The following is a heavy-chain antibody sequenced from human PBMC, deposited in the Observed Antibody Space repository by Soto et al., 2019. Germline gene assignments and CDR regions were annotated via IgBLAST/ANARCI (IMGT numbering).Heavy chain of an antibody. J-gene: IGHJ5*02. Sequence: GSLRLSCAASAFNFRRSAMTWVRQAPGKGLEWVSAISVSGGSTYYADSVKGRFTISRDSSKNTLYLQMNTLRVDDTAVYYCAVLVVVAATYNWFDPWGQGTLVTVSS. CDR3: AVLVVVAATYNWFDP. CDR2: ISVSGGST. CDR1: AFNFRRSA. V-gene: IGHV3-23*01. D-gene: IGHD2-15*01.